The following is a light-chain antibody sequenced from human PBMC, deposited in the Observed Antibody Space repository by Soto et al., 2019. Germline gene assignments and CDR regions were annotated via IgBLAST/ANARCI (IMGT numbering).Light chain of an antibody. CDR1: QSVSSI. J-gene: IGKJ1*01. CDR2: GAS. CDR3: QQYNNWPPWT. V-gene: IGKV3-15*01. Sequence: EIVMTQAPATLSVSPGERATLSCRASQSVSSILAWYQQKPGQAPRLLIYGASTRATVIPARFSGSGSGTEFTLTISSLQSEDFAVYYCQQYNNWPPWTFGQGTRVEIK.